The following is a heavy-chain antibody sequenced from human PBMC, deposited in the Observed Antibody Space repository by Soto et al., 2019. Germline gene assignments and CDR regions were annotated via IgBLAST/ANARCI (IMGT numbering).Heavy chain of an antibody. CDR1: GGSIRSGSFY. V-gene: IGHV4-31*03. Sequence: QVQLQESGPGLVKPSQTLSLTCTVSGGSIRSGSFYWSWIRQHPGKGLEWIGYIYYIGNTYYNPSLKSRLSISVDTSKNQFFLNLSSVTAAETAVYYCARDRSHDAFDIWGQVTMVTVSS. CDR3: ARDRSHDAFDI. J-gene: IGHJ3*02. CDR2: IYYIGNT.